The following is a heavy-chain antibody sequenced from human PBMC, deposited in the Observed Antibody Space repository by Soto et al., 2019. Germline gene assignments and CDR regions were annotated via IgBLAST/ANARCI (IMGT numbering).Heavy chain of an antibody. V-gene: IGHV4-34*01. D-gene: IGHD1-26*01. J-gene: IGHJ5*02. CDR2: INHSGST. CDR3: GRGSRYPWFDP. Sequence: QVQLQQWGAGLLKPSETMYLICAVYGGSFSGYYWSWIRQPPGKGLEWIGEINHSGSTNYNPSSKSRVTISVDTSENQFSLMLSAVTAADTAVYYCGRGSRYPWFDPWGQGPLVTVSS. CDR1: GGSFSGYY.